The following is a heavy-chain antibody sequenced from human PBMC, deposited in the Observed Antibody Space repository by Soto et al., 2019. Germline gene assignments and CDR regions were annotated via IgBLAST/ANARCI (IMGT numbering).Heavy chain of an antibody. J-gene: IGHJ6*02. V-gene: IGHV3-74*01. CDR1: GFTFSDYW. D-gene: IGHD3-16*01. CDR2: IKFDGSIT. Sequence: EVQLVESGGGLVQPGGSLRLSCVASGFTFSDYWMHWVRQAPGKGLVWVSRIKFDGSITSHADSSNGRFTISRDNARNTVHLQMYSLRAEDKGIYYCARGLRNYSGGDFWGQGTTITVS. CDR3: ARGLRNYSGGDF.